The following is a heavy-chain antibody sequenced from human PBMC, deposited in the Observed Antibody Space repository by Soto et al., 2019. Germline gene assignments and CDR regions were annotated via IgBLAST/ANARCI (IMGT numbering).Heavy chain of an antibody. V-gene: IGHV3-9*01. D-gene: IGHD5-18*01. Sequence: GGSLRLSCAASGFTFDDYAMHWVRQAPGKGLEWVSGISWNRGSIGYADSVKGRFTISRDNAKNSLYLQMNSLRAEDTALYYCLTESPPCRSSYRWFDHWDHETLANVSS. J-gene: IGHJ5*02. CDR2: ISWNRGSI. CDR1: GFTFDDYA. CDR3: LTESPPCRSSYRWFDH.